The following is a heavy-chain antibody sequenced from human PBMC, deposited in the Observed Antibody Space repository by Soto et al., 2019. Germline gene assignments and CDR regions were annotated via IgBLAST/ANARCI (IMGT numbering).Heavy chain of an antibody. D-gene: IGHD6-6*01. V-gene: IGHV1-2*04. J-gene: IGHJ4*02. CDR1: GYTFTGYY. CDR3: ARDLAASGGSSTGFDY. CDR2: INPNSGGT. Sequence: ASVKVCCKASGYTFTGYYMHWVRQAPGQGLEWMGWINPNSGGTNYAQKFQGWVTMTRDTSISTAYMELSRLRSDDTAVYYCARDLAASGGSSTGFDYWGQGTLVTVSS.